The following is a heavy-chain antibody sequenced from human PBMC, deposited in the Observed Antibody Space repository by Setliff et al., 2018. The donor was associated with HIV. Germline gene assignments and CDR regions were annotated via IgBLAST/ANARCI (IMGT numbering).Heavy chain of an antibody. J-gene: IGHJ6*03. CDR3: ARGRCSGGTCSGRYSYLHIDV. V-gene: IGHV4-34*01. D-gene: IGHD2-15*01. CDR2: IYHGGRA. CDR1: GGPFSDYS. Sequence: SETLSLTCAVYGGPFSDYSWTWIRRSPGKGLEWIGEIYHGGRADYNPSLTSRVTMSVDSSKKQFSLRLSSVDAADTAVYYCARGRCSGGTCSGRYSYLHIDVWGKGTTVTVSS.